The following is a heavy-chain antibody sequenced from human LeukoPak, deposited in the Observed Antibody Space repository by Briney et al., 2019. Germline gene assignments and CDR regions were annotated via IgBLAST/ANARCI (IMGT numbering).Heavy chain of an antibody. V-gene: IGHV3-30*18. CDR3: AKDHGDFDAFDI. Sequence: PGGSLRLSCAASGLTFSSYGMHWVRQAPGKGLEWVAVISYDGYNKYYADSVRGRFTISRDNSKNTLSLQMNSLRAEDTAVYYCAKDHGDFDAFDIWGQGTMVTVSS. J-gene: IGHJ3*02. CDR2: ISYDGYNK. D-gene: IGHD7-27*01. CDR1: GLTFSSYG.